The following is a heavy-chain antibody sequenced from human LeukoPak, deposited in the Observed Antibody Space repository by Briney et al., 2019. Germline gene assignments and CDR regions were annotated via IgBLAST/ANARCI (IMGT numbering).Heavy chain of an antibody. D-gene: IGHD2-2*02. CDR1: GFTFSSYA. CDR3: AKGYCRGISCYSDY. Sequence: GGSLRLSCAASGFTFSSYAMSWVRQAPGKGLEWVSGISGSGGSTYYADSVKGRFTISRDNSKNTLYLQMNSLRAEDTAVYYCAKGYCRGISCYSDYWGRGTLVTVSS. J-gene: IGHJ4*02. V-gene: IGHV3-23*01. CDR2: ISGSGGST.